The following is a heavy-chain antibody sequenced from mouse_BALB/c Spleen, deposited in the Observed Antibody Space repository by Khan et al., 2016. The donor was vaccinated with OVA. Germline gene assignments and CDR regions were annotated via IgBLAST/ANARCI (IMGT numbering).Heavy chain of an antibody. CDR3: ARGNYYGYAMDY. V-gene: IGHV3-2*02. CDR1: GYSITSNYA. J-gene: IGHJ4*01. Sequence: EVQLQESGPGLVKPSQSLSLTCTVTGYSITSNYAWNWIRQFPGNKLEWMGYICYSGSTNYNPSLKSRISITRDTSKNQFFLQLNSVTTEDTATYYCARGNYYGYAMDYWGQGTSITVSS. CDR2: ICYSGST. D-gene: IGHD1-1*01.